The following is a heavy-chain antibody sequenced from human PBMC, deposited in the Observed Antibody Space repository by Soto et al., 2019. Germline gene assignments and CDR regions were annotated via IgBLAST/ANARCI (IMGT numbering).Heavy chain of an antibody. J-gene: IGHJ4*02. V-gene: IGHV3-30*03. CDR3: AREGYDWEFYFDY. CDR2: ISYDGSNK. CDR1: GFTFSSYG. Sequence: GGSLRLYCAPSGFTFSSYGMHWVRQAPGKGLEWVAVISYDGSNKYYVDSVKGRFTISRDNSKNTLYLQMNSLRAEDTAVYYCAREGYDWEFYFDYWGQGTLVTVSS. D-gene: IGHD5-12*01.